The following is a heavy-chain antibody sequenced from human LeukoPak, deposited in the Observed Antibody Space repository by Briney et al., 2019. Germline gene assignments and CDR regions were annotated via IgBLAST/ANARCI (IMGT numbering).Heavy chain of an antibody. CDR1: GFTFSSYT. D-gene: IGHD2-8*01. CDR2: ISSSSNYI. J-gene: IGHJ3*02. Sequence: GGSLRLSCAASGFTFSSYTMHWVRQAPGKGLEWVSSISSSSNYIYYADSVKGRFTISRDNAKNSLCLQMNNLRAEDTAVYYCARLYEVTGILYYTTAGTFDIWGQGTMVTVSS. CDR3: ARLYEVTGILYYTTAGTFDI. V-gene: IGHV3-21*01.